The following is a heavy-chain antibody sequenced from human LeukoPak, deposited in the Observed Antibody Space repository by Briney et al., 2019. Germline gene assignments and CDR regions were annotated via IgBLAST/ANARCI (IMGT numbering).Heavy chain of an antibody. D-gene: IGHD3-22*01. CDR3: ARELESSGYYFDAFDI. Sequence: GGSLRLSCAASGFTFSIYAMSWVRQAPGKGLEWVSTLSGIGDSTYYADSVKGRFIISRDNSKNTLYLQMNSLRAEDTALYYCARELESSGYYFDAFDIWGQGTMVTVSS. J-gene: IGHJ3*02. CDR1: GFTFSIYA. CDR2: LSGIGDST. V-gene: IGHV3-23*01.